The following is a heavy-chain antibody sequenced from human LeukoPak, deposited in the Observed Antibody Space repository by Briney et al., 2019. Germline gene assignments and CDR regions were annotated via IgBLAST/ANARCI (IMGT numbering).Heavy chain of an antibody. CDR2: IYSGGST. J-gene: IGHJ4*02. CDR3: ASPSLGHY. V-gene: IGHV3-53*01. D-gene: IGHD6-6*01. Sequence: PGGSLRLSCAASGFTVSNNYMSWVRQAPGKGLEWVSVIYSGGSTYYADSVKGRFTISRDTSKNTLPLQMNSLRAEDTAVYYCASPSLGHYWGQGTLVTVSS. CDR1: GFTVSNNY.